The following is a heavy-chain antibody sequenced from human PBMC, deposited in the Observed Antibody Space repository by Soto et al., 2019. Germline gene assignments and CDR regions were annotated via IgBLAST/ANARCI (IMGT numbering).Heavy chain of an antibody. J-gene: IGHJ5*02. CDR2: IKQDGSEE. CDR3: ARGPRHSDAS. D-gene: IGHD5-18*01. CDR1: GFTFSTSW. V-gene: IGHV3-7*05. Sequence: EVQLVESGGGLVKPGGSLKISCSASGFTFSTSWMSWVRQAPGKGLEWVANIKQDGSEEYYVDSVKGRFTVSRDNAKNSLYLQMNSLRVEDTAVYFCARGPRHSDASWGLGTRVTVSS.